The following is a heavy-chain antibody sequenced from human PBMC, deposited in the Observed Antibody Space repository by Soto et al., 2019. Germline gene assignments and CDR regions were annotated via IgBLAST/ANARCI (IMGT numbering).Heavy chain of an antibody. V-gene: IGHV4-59*01. Sequence: SETLSLTCTVSGVSISSYYWSWIRQPPGKGLEWIGYIYYSGSTNYNPSLKSRVTISVDTSKNQFSLKLSSVTAADTAVYYCARSKEDGDYFDYFDYWGQGTLVTVSS. J-gene: IGHJ4*02. CDR3: ARSKEDGDYFDYFDY. CDR2: IYYSGST. CDR1: GVSISSYY. D-gene: IGHD4-17*01.